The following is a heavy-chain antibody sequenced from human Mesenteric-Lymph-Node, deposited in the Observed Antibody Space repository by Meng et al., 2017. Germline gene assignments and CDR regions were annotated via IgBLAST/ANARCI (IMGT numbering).Heavy chain of an antibody. CDR2: IYHSGST. J-gene: IGHJ4*02. V-gene: IGHV4-4*02. Sequence: GRLQESGPGLVRPSGTPSLTCAVSGGSLSSRNWWSWVRQPPGKGLEWIGEIYHSGSTNYNPSLKSRVTISVDESKNQFSLRLSSVTAADTAVYYCARVGAYCGGDCYHPRWGQGTLVTVSS. D-gene: IGHD2-21*02. CDR1: GGSLSSRNW. CDR3: ARVGAYCGGDCYHPR.